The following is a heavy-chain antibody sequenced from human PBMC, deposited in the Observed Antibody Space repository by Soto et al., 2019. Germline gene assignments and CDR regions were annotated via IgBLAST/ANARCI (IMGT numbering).Heavy chain of an antibody. J-gene: IGHJ4*02. V-gene: IGHV4-31*03. CDR3: SRWCAPQAISSFLDY. D-gene: IGHD2-15*01. Sequence: PSETLSHTCTVSGGSISSGGYYWSWIRQHPGKGLEWIGYIYYSGSTYYNPSLKSRVTLSVDTSKNQFSLKLSSVTAADTAVYFFSRWCAPQAISSFLDYSGQRSLVTVYS. CDR2: IYYSGST. CDR1: GGSISSGGYY.